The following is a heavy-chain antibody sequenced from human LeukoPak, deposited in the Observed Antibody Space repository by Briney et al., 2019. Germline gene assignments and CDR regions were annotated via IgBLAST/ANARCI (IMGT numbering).Heavy chain of an antibody. D-gene: IGHD3-3*01. J-gene: IGHJ5*02. CDR3: GAQRGASLHDFWSTRLFDP. CDR1: GFTFHTSA. Sequence: GTSVKVSCKASGFTFHTSAMQWVRQARGQRLEWIGWIVLGSGNTVYSHKFHDRVIITRDMSTSTDSMELDSVGSEDMGVYYCGAQRGASLHDFWSTRLFDPWGQGTLVTVSS. CDR2: IVLGSGNT. V-gene: IGHV1-58*02.